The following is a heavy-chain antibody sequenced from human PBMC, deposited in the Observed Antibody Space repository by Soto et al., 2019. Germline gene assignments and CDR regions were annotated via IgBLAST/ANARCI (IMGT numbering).Heavy chain of an antibody. D-gene: IGHD6-6*01. CDR1: GYTFTIYA. V-gene: IGHV1-3*01. J-gene: IGHJ6*02. CDR3: ARDELVRYYYYAMDV. Sequence: QVQLVQSGAEMKKPGASVKVSCKASGYTFTIYAIHWVRQAPGQRLEWMGWINAGNGNTKYSQKLQGRVTITRDTSASTTYMELSSLRSEDTAVYYCARDELVRYYYYAMDVWGQGTTVTVSS. CDR2: INAGNGNT.